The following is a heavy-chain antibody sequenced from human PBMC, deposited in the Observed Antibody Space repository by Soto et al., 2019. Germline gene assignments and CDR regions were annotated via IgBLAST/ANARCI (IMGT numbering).Heavy chain of an antibody. CDR2: IYYGGTT. CDR1: AGSIITAVDC. D-gene: IGHD1-1*01. CDR3: ARGPYLDDFDY. Sequence: TLSLTCTVSAGSIITAVDCWSWIRQHPDKGLEWIGHIYYGGTTYSSPSLKSRVTISADTSKTQFSLKLSSVSAAYTAVYYCARGPYLDDFDYWGQGTQVTVSS. J-gene: IGHJ4*02. V-gene: IGHV4-30-4*01.